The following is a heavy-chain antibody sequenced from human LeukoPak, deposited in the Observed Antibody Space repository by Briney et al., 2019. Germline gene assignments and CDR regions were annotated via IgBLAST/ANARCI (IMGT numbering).Heavy chain of an antibody. CDR1: EILFSNYY. Sequence: GASLRLSCAASEILFSNYYMSWFRQAPGKGLEWVSLIRDTGETFYIDSVKGRFTISRDDSKNTVYLQMKRLRVEDTAVYFCARDRAATQHWVEYDTWGQGTLVTVSS. D-gene: IGHD7-27*01. CDR3: ARDRAATQHWVEYDT. J-gene: IGHJ5*02. V-gene: IGHV3-66*03. CDR2: IRDTGET.